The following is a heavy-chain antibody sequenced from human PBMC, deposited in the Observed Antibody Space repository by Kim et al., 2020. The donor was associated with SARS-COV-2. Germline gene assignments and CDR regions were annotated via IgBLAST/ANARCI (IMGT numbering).Heavy chain of an antibody. CDR3: ARVPGTRLASWDYFDV. D-gene: IGHD1-1*01. J-gene: IGHJ3*01. Sequence: VKGRLHNSRDNSKNTVYLQMNSLKTEDTAVYYCARVPGTRLASWDYFDVWGQGTMVTVSS. V-gene: IGHV3-30*07.